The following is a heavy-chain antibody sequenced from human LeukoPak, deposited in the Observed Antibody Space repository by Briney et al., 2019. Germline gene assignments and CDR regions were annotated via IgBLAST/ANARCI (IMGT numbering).Heavy chain of an antibody. D-gene: IGHD3-22*01. CDR1: GYTFTSYG. Sequence: GASVKVSCQASGYTFTSYGISWVRPAPGQGLEWMGWISAYNGNTNYAQKLQGRVTMTTDTSTSTAYMELRSLRSDDTAVYYCARGYYDSSGYYSPDYWGQGTLVTVSS. V-gene: IGHV1-18*01. CDR2: ISAYNGNT. J-gene: IGHJ4*02. CDR3: ARGYYDSSGYYSPDY.